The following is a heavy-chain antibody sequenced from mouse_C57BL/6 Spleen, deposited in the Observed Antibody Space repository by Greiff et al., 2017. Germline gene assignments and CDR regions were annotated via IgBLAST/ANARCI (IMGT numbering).Heavy chain of an antibody. CDR2: ISSGSSTI. Sequence: EVKLQESGGGLVKPGGSLKLSCAASGFTFSDYGMHWVRQAPEKGLEWVAYISSGSSTIYYADTVKGRFTISRDNAKNTLFLQMTSLRSEDTAMYYCARMVTTRYFDVWGTGTTVTVSS. J-gene: IGHJ1*03. V-gene: IGHV5-17*01. CDR3: ARMVTTRYFDV. D-gene: IGHD2-2*01. CDR1: GFTFSDYG.